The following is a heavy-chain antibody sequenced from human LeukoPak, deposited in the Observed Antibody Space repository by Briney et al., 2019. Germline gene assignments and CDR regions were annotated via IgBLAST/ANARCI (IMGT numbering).Heavy chain of an antibody. CDR1: GFTFSSYA. J-gene: IGHJ4*02. CDR3: ARMIGGASGDFDN. V-gene: IGHV3-64*01. Sequence: PGGSLRLSCAASGFTFSSYAMHWVRQAPGKGLEYVSAISSNGGSTYYANSVKGRFTISRDNSKNTLYLQMGSLRVEDTAMYYCARMIGGASGDFDNWGQGTLVTVSS. CDR2: ISSNGGST. D-gene: IGHD2-21*01.